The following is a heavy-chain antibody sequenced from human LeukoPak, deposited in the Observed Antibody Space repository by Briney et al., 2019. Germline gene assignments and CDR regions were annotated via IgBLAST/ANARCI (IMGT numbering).Heavy chain of an antibody. V-gene: IGHV3-30-3*01. J-gene: IGHJ4*02. D-gene: IGHD6-19*01. CDR2: ISYDGSNK. Sequence: SGGSLRLSCAASGFTVSSNYMSWVRQAPGKGLEWVAVISYDGSNKYYADSVKGRFTISRDNSKNTLYLQMNSLRAEDTAVYYCAREGSSGWYEGWGQGTLVTVSS. CDR3: AREGSSGWYEG. CDR1: GFTVSSNY.